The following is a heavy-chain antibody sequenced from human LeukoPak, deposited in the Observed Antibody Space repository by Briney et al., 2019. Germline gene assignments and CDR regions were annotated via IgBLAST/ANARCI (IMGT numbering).Heavy chain of an antibody. CDR1: GFTFGSYG. V-gene: IGHV3-21*01. D-gene: IGHD5-18*01. J-gene: IGHJ4*02. CDR3: ARSSYGERGRDY. Sequence: GGSLRLSCAASGFTFGSYGMNWVRRAPGKGLGWVSSISSSSSYIYYADSVKGRFTISRDNAKNSLYLQMNSLRAEDTAVYYCARSSYGERGRDYWGQGTLVTVSS. CDR2: ISSSSSYI.